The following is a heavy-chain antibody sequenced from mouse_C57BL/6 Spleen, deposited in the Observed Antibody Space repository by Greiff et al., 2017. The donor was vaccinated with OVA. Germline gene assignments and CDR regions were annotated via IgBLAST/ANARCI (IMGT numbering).Heavy chain of an antibody. CDR2: ISSGGDYI. V-gene: IGHV5-9-1*02. Sequence: DVHLVESGEGLVKPGGSLKLSCAASGFTFSSYAMSWVRQTPEKRLEWVAYISSGGDYIYYADTVKGRFTISRDNARNTLYLQMSSLKSEDTAMYYCTRVYYGSTFDYWGQGTTLTVSS. CDR1: GFTFSSYA. J-gene: IGHJ2*01. D-gene: IGHD1-1*01. CDR3: TRVYYGSTFDY.